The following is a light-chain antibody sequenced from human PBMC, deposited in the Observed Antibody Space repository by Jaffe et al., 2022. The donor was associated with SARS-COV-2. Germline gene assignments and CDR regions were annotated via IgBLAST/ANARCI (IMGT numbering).Light chain of an antibody. CDR2: RDS. J-gene: IGLJ1*01. Sequence: SYELTQPLSVSVALGQTARITCGGNNIGSKNVHWYQQKPGQAPVLVIYRDSNRPSGIPERFSGSNSGNTATLTISRAQAGDEADYYCQVWDSSTAPFGTGTKVTVL. V-gene: IGLV3-9*01. CDR1: NIGSKN. CDR3: QVWDSSTAP.